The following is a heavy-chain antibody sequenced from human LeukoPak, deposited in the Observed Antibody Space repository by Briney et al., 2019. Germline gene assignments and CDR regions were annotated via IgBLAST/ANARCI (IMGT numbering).Heavy chain of an antibody. J-gene: IGHJ6*03. CDR3: AKLVATIGVFGYMDV. CDR1: GFTFSDYY. D-gene: IGHD5-12*01. Sequence: GGSLSLSCAASGFTFSDYYMSWIRQAPGKGLEWVSYISSSGSTIYYADSVKGRFTITRDNAKNSLYLQMNGLRAEDTAVYYCAKLVATIGVFGYMDVWGKGTTVTVSS. CDR2: ISSSGSTI. V-gene: IGHV3-11*01.